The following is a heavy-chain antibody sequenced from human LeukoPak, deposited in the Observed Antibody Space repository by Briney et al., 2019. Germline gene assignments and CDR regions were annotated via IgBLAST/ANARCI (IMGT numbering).Heavy chain of an antibody. Sequence: PGGSLRLSCAASGFTFSSYGMHWVRQAPGKGLEWVAFIRYDGSNKYYADSVKGRFTISRDNSKNTLYLQMNSLRAEDTAVYYCAKGDDYVWGSYRSPLGYWGQGTLVTVSS. D-gene: IGHD3-16*02. CDR2: IRYDGSNK. J-gene: IGHJ4*02. CDR3: AKGDDYVWGSYRSPLGY. CDR1: GFTFSSYG. V-gene: IGHV3-30*02.